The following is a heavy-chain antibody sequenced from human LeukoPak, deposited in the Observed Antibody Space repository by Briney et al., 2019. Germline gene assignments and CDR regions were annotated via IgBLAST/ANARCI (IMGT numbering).Heavy chain of an antibody. CDR2: IYYSGST. V-gene: IGHV4-59*08. D-gene: IGHD3-22*01. CDR1: GGSISSYY. J-gene: IGHJ1*01. Sequence: SETLSLTCTVSGGSISSYYWSWIRQPPGKGLEWIGYIYYSGSTNYNPSLKSRVTISVDTSKNQFSLKLSSVTAADTAVYYCARHITMIVSHWGQGTLVTVSS. CDR3: ARHITMIVSH.